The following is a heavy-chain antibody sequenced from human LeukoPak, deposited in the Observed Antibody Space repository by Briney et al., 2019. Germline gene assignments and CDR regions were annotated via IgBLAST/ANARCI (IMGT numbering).Heavy chain of an antibody. CDR2: ISYDGSNK. CDR1: GFTFSSYA. D-gene: IGHD2-2*02. V-gene: IGHV3-30-3*01. CDR3: TREYCSSTSCYNY. J-gene: IGHJ4*02. Sequence: PGGSLRLSCAASGFTFSSYAMHWVRQAPGKGLEWVAVISYDGSNKYYADSVKGRFTISRDNSKNTLYLQMNSLKTEDTAVYYCTREYCSSTSCYNYWGRGTLVTVSS.